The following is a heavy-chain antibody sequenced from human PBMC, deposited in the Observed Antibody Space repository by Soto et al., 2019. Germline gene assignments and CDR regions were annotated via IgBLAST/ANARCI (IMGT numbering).Heavy chain of an antibody. CDR3: ARLNYDILTGYSKKGPWFDP. D-gene: IGHD3-9*01. CDR2: IYHSGST. CDR1: SGSISSSNL. Sequence: SETLSLTCAVSSGSISSSNLWSWVRQPPGKGLEWIGEIYHSGSTNYNPSLKGRVTISVDKSKNQFSLKLSSVTAADTAVYYCARLNYDILTGYSKKGPWFDPWGQGTLVTVS. V-gene: IGHV4-4*02. J-gene: IGHJ5*02.